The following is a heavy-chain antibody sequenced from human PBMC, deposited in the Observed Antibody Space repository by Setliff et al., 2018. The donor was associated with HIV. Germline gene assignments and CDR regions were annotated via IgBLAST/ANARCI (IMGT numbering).Heavy chain of an antibody. CDR2: IYSSGST. CDR1: GGSISSYY. CDR3: ARAYLGSGIYY. D-gene: IGHD3-10*01. Sequence: SETLSLTCTVSGGSISSYYWSWIRQPPGKVLEWLGHIYSSGSTNYNPSLKSRVTISVDTSKNQFSLKLYSVTAADTAVYYCARAYLGSGIYYWGQGTLVTVSS. V-gene: IGHV4-4*09. J-gene: IGHJ4*02.